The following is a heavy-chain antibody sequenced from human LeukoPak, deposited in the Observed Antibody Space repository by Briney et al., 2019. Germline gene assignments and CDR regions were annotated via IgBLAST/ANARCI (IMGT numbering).Heavy chain of an antibody. Sequence: PGGSLRLSCAASGFTFRNYGMSWVRQTPGKGLEWVSTISGSGGSTYDADSVKGRFTISRDNAKNSLYLQMNSLRAEDTALYYCASGGIYYGAAFDFWGQGTLVTVSS. CDR3: ASGGIYYGAAFDF. J-gene: IGHJ4*02. CDR1: GFTFRNYG. D-gene: IGHD1-26*01. CDR2: ISGSGGST. V-gene: IGHV3-23*01.